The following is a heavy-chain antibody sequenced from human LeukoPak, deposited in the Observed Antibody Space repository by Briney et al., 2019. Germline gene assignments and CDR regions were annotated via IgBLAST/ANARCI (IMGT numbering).Heavy chain of an antibody. Sequence: TSETLSLTCTVSGGSISSYYWSWIRQPPGKGLEWIGYIYYSGSTNYNPSLKSRVTISVDTSKNQFSLKLSSVTAADTAVYYCAMGYSSSWPPKAFDIWGQGTMVTVSS. J-gene: IGHJ3*02. D-gene: IGHD6-13*01. CDR1: GGSISSYY. CDR2: IYYSGST. CDR3: AMGYSSSWPPKAFDI. V-gene: IGHV4-59*08.